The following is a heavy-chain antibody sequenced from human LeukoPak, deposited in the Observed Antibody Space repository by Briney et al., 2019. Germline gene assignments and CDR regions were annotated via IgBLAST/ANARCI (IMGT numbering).Heavy chain of an antibody. D-gene: IGHD1/OR15-1a*01. V-gene: IGHV1-69*05. CDR1: GGTFSSYA. CDR2: IIPILGTA. CDR3: ARVLLRYNWNTTADYYYYYMDV. Sequence: GSSVKVSCKASGGTFSSYAISWVRQAPGQGLEWMGGIIPILGTANYAQKFQGRVTITTDESTSTAYMELSSLRSEDTAVYYCARVLLRYNWNTTADYYYYYMDVWGKGTTVTVSS. J-gene: IGHJ6*03.